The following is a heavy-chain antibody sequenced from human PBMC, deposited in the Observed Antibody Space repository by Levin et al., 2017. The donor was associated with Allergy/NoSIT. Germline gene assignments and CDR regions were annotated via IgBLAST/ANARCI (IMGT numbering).Heavy chain of an antibody. J-gene: IGHJ6*02. CDR3: ARDHYSSGIYYGSGSYYGRSRYYYYGMDV. CDR2: ISSSSSTI. D-gene: IGHD3-10*01. Sequence: LSLTCAASGFTFSSYSMNWVRQAPGKGLEWVSYISSSSSTIYYADSVKGRFTISRDNAKNSLYLQMNSLRDEDTAVYYCARDHYSSGIYYGSGSYYGRSRYYYYGMDVWGQGTTVTVSS. CDR1: GFTFSSYS. V-gene: IGHV3-48*02.